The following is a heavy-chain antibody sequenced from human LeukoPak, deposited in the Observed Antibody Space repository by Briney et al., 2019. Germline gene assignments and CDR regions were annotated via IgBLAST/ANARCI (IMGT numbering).Heavy chain of an antibody. CDR2: IYYSGST. D-gene: IGHD6-6*01. Sequence: SETLSLTCTVSGGSISSYYWSWIRQPPGKGLEWIGYIYYSGSTNYNPSLKSRVTISVDTSKNQSSLKLSSVTAADTAVYYCARMSIAARLVEDWGQGTLVTVSS. V-gene: IGHV4-59*01. CDR3: ARMSIAARLVED. CDR1: GGSISSYY. J-gene: IGHJ4*02.